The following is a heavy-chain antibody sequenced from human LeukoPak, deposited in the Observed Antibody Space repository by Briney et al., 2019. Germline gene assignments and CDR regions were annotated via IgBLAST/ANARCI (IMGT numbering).Heavy chain of an antibody. CDR3: ARTPYSGNYVDY. CDR2: IDWDDDK. Sequence: SGPALVKPTQTLTLTCTFSGFSLSTSGMCVSWIRQPPGKALEWLARIDWDDDKFYNTSLKTRLTISKDTSKNQVVLAMTNMDPVDTATYYCARTPYSGNYVDYWGQGTLVTVSS. CDR1: GFSLSTSGMC. V-gene: IGHV2-70*17. D-gene: IGHD1-26*01. J-gene: IGHJ4*02.